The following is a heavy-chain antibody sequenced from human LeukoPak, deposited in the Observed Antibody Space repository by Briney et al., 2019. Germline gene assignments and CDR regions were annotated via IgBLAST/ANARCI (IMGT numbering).Heavy chain of an antibody. Sequence: ASVKVSCKASGYTFTSYGISWVRQAPGQGLEWMGWISAYNGNTNYAQKLQGRVTMTTDTSTSTAYMELRSLRSDDTAVYYCAREGIADRPRYYNYGMDVWGQGTTVTVSS. V-gene: IGHV1-18*01. CDR3: AREGIADRPRYYNYGMDV. J-gene: IGHJ6*02. D-gene: IGHD6-13*01. CDR2: ISAYNGNT. CDR1: GYTFTSYG.